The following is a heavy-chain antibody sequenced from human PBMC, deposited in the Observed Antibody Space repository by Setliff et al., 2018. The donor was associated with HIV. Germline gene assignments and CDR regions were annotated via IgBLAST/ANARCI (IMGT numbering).Heavy chain of an antibody. D-gene: IGHD1-26*01. CDR3: AKVVGALRADWFDP. CDR1: GGSFNGYS. CDR2: INHSGST. J-gene: IGHJ5*02. Sequence: KTSETLSLTCAVYGGSFNGYSWTWIRQPPGKGLEWIGGINHSGSTNYNPSLKSRVTISVDTSKNQFSLKLSSVTAADTAVYYCAKVVGALRADWFDPWGQGTLVTVSS. V-gene: IGHV4-34*01.